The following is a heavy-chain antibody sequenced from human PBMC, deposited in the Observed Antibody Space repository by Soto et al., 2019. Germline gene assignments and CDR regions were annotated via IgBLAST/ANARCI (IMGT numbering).Heavy chain of an antibody. CDR1: GFTFSSFG. Sequence: GGSLRLSCAASGFTFSSFGMHWVRQAPGKGLEWVAVISYDGSNKYYADPVKGRFTISRDNSKNTLHLQMNSLRAEDTAVYYCAKVITGTFYYFDYWGQGTLVTVSS. CDR2: ISYDGSNK. D-gene: IGHD1-7*01. V-gene: IGHV3-30*18. J-gene: IGHJ4*02. CDR3: AKVITGTFYYFDY.